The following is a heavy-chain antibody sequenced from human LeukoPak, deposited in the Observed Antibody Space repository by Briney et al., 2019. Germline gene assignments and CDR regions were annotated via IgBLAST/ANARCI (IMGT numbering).Heavy chain of an antibody. Sequence: SETLSLTCTVSGGSISSYYWSWIRQPPGKGLEWIGYIYYSGSTNYNPSLKSRVTISVDTSKNQFSLKLSSVTAADTAVYYCARHENYYDSSGYYGDAFDIWSQGTMVTVSS. D-gene: IGHD3-22*01. CDR2: IYYSGST. CDR1: GGSISSYY. CDR3: ARHENYYDSSGYYGDAFDI. V-gene: IGHV4-59*08. J-gene: IGHJ3*02.